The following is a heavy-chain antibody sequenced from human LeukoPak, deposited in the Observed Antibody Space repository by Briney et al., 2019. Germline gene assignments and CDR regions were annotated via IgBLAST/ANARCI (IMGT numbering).Heavy chain of an antibody. CDR3: ARTTSFTASGYDY. CDR1: GYTFNTYH. CDR2: MNPNSGDR. D-gene: IGHD6-25*01. J-gene: IGHJ4*02. Sequence: ASVKVSCRASGYTFNTYHINWVRQAAGQGLEWMGWMNPNSGDRGFAQKFQGRVTITTDTSIGTAYMELSSLRSEDTAVYFCARTTSFTASGYDYWGQGTLVTVST. V-gene: IGHV1-8*03.